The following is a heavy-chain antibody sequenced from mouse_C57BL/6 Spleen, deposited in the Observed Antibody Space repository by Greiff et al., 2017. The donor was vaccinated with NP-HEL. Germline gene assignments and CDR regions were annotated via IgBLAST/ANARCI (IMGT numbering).Heavy chain of an antibody. CDR2: IWWDDDK. CDR1: GFSLRTFGMG. V-gene: IGHV8-8*01. J-gene: IGHJ4*01. CDR3: ARILTTVSYAMDY. Sequence: QVTLKECGPGILQPSQSLSLTCSFSGFSLRTFGMGVGWIRQPSGKGLEWLAHIWWDDDKYYNPALKSRLTISKDTSKNQVFLKIANVDTADTATYYCARILTTVSYAMDYWGQGTSVTVSS. D-gene: IGHD1-1*01.